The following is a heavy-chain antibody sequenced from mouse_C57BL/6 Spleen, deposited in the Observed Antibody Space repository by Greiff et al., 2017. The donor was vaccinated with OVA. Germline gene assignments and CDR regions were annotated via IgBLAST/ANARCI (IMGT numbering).Heavy chain of an antibody. CDR3: ARTTSWYYFDY. V-gene: IGHV1-82*01. Sequence: QVQLQQSGPELVKPGASVKISCKASGYAFSSSWMNWVKQRPGKGLEWIGRIYPGDGDTNYNGKFKGKATLTADKSSSTAYMQLSRLTSEDSAVYYCARTTSWYYFDYGGQGTTLTVSS. CDR2: IYPGDGDT. D-gene: IGHD2-1*01. J-gene: IGHJ2*01. CDR1: GYAFSSSW.